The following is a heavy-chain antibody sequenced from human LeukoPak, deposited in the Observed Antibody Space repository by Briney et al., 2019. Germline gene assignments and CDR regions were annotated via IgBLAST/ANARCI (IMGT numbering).Heavy chain of an antibody. CDR2: IYTSGST. V-gene: IGHV4-39*07. CDR1: GGSISSSSYY. D-gene: IGHD2-2*01. CDR3: ARAALGYCSSTSCPNWFDP. J-gene: IGHJ5*02. Sequence: SETLSLTCTVSGGSISSSSYYWGWIRQPPGKGLEWIGSIYTSGSTNYNPSLKSRVTMSVDTSKNQFSLKLSSVTAADTAVYYCARAALGYCSSTSCPNWFDPWGQGTLVTVSS.